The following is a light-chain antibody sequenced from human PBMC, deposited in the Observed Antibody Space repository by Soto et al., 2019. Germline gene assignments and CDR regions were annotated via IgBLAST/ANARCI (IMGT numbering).Light chain of an antibody. CDR3: QQYNKWPRK. CDR2: DAS. J-gene: IGKJ1*01. Sequence: EIVLTQSPATLSVSPGERVTLSCRASQTVTTNLVWYHQKPGQSPRLPIYDASTRATGIPARYSGSGSGTEFNFTISSLQSEDFAVYYCQQYNKWPRKFGQGTKV. V-gene: IGKV3-15*01. CDR1: QTVTTN.